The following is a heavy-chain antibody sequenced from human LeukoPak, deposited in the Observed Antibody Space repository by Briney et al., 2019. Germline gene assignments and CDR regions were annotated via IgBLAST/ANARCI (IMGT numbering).Heavy chain of an antibody. V-gene: IGHV3-23*01. D-gene: IGHD2-15*01. J-gene: IGHJ4*02. CDR3: VEDVVVIVAAKPGI. Sequence: PGGSLRLSCAASGFRFSTYAMGWVRQAPGKGLEWVSSISGTGDSTYYADAVKGRFTISRDNSKNTLYLQMNSLRAEDPAVYYCVEDVVVIVAAKPGIWGQGTLVTVSS. CDR2: ISGTGDST. CDR1: GFRFSTYA.